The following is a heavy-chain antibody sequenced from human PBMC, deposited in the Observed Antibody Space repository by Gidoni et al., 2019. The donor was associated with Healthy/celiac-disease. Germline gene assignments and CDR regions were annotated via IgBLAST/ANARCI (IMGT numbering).Heavy chain of an antibody. J-gene: IGHJ2*01. D-gene: IGHD4-4*01. CDR3: AKDGGNSPYWYFDL. Sequence: EVQLVESGGGLVQHGGSLRLSCAASGSTFSSYARSWVRQAQGKGLEWVSAISGSGGSTYYADSVKGRFTISRDNSKNTLYLQMNSLRAEDTAVYYCAKDGGNSPYWYFDLWGRGTLVTVSS. CDR2: ISGSGGST. CDR1: GSTFSSYA. V-gene: IGHV3-23*04.